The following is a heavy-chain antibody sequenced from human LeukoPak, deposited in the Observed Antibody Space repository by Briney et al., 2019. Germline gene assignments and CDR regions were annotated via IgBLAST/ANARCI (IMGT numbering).Heavy chain of an antibody. Sequence: SETLSLTCTVSGGSISSGSYYWSWIRQPAGKGLEWIGRIYTSGSTNYNPSLKSRVTISVDTSKNQFSLKLSSVTAADTAVYYCARDGMYSNSSLCYFDYWGQGTLVTVSS. CDR3: ARDGMYSNSSLCYFDY. CDR1: GGSISSGSYY. CDR2: IYTSGST. V-gene: IGHV4-61*02. D-gene: IGHD6-6*01. J-gene: IGHJ4*02.